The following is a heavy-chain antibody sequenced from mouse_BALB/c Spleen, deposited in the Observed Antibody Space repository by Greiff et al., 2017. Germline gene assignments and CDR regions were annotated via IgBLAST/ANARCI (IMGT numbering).Heavy chain of an antibody. CDR2: IYPGSGST. D-gene: IGHD2-14*01. CDR3: TRSHRNDWCYFDY. Sequence: LQQPGSELVRPAASVKLSCKASGYTFTSYWMHWVKQRHGQGLEWIGNIYPGSGSTNYDEKFKSQGTLTVDTSSSTAYMHLSSLTSEDAAVYCYTRSHRNDWCYFDYWGQGTTLTVSS. CDR1: GYTFTSYW. J-gene: IGHJ2*01. V-gene: IGHV1S22*01.